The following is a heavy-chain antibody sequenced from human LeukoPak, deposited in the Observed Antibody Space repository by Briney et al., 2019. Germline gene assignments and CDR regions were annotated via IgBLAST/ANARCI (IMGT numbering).Heavy chain of an antibody. V-gene: IGHV1-69*05. D-gene: IGHD3-16*01. CDR2: IIPIFGTA. J-gene: IGHJ4*02. CDR3: AAGGPEGYFDY. Sequence: SVKVSCKASGGTFSSYAISWVRQAPGQGLEWMGGIIPIFGTANYAQKLQGRVTMTTDTSTSTAYMELRSLRSDDTAVYYCAAGGPEGYFDYWGQGTLVTVSS. CDR1: GGTFSSYA.